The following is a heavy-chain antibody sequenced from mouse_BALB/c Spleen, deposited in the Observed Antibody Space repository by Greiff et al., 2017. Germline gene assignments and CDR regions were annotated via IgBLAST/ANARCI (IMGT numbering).Heavy chain of an antibody. Sequence: EVQLQQSGPELVKPGASVKISCKASGYTFTDYNMHWVKQSHGKSLEWIGYIYPYNGGTGYNQKFKSKATLTVDNSSSTAYMELRSLTSEDSAVYYCARGGYGKSWFAYWGQGTLVTVSA. V-gene: IGHV1S29*02. CDR3: ARGGYGKSWFAY. CDR2: IYPYNGGT. J-gene: IGHJ3*01. D-gene: IGHD2-1*01. CDR1: GYTFTDYN.